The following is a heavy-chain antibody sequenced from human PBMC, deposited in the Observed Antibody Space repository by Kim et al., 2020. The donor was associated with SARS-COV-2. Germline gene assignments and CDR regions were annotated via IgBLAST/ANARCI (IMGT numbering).Heavy chain of an antibody. V-gene: IGHV1-18*01. Sequence: KLQGRVTMTTDTATSTAYMELRSLRSDDTAVYYCARAGIAAAGKRKYFDYWGQGTLVTVSS. D-gene: IGHD6-13*01. J-gene: IGHJ4*02. CDR3: ARAGIAAAGKRKYFDY.